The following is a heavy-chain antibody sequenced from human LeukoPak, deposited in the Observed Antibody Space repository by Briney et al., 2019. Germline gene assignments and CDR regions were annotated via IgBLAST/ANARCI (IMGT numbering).Heavy chain of an antibody. V-gene: IGHV3-21*01. CDR1: GFTVSSNY. CDR3: ARAPRSGYHD. J-gene: IGHJ4*02. Sequence: GGSLRLSCAASGFTVSSNYMSWVRQAPGKGLEWVSSISSSSSYIYYADSVKGRFTISRDNAKNSLYLQMNSLRAEDTAVYYCARAPRSGYHDWGQGTLVTVSS. D-gene: IGHD3-3*01. CDR2: ISSSSSYI.